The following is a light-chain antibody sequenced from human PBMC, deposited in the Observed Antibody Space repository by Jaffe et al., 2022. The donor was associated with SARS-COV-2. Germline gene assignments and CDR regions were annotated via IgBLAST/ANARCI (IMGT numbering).Light chain of an antibody. CDR2: EVS. V-gene: IGLV2-14*01. CDR3: SSYITSAV. J-gene: IGLJ3*02. Sequence: QSALTQPASVSGSPGQSITISCTGANSDFGAYNYVSWYQQHPGEAPKLIIYEVSNRPSGVPDRFSGSKSGNTASLTISGLQAEDEADYYCSSYITSAVFGGGTKLTVL. CDR1: NSDFGAYNY.